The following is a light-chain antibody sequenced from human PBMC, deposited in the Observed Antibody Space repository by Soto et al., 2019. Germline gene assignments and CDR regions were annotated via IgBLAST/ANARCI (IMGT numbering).Light chain of an antibody. CDR3: QQYNSYSYT. CDR2: KAS. J-gene: IGKJ2*01. Sequence: DIQMTQSPSTMSASVGDRVTITCRASQSIGTWLAWYQQKPGKAPNLVIYKASSLERGVPSRFSGSGSGTEFTLTISSLQPDDFATYYCQQYNSYSYTFGQGTKLEIK. CDR1: QSIGTW. V-gene: IGKV1-5*03.